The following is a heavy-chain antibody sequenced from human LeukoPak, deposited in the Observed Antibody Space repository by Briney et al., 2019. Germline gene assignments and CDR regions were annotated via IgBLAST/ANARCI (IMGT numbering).Heavy chain of an antibody. CDR3: ARDSYYDSSGYIGP. D-gene: IGHD3-22*01. V-gene: IGHV3-7*01. Sequence: GGPLRLSCAASGFTFSNSWMSWVRQAPGKGLEWVANIKQDGSEKYYVDSVKGRFTISRGNAKNSLYLQMNSLRAEDTAVYYCARDSYYDSSGYIGPWGQGTLVTVSS. CDR1: GFTFSNSW. CDR2: IKQDGSEK. J-gene: IGHJ5*02.